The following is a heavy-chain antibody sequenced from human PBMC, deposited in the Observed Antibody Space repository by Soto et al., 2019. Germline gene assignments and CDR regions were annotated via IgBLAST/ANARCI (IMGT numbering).Heavy chain of an antibody. V-gene: IGHV4-31*03. CDR3: ARAMRWYTIQPFDY. CDR1: GGSISSGGYY. Sequence: QVQLQESGPGLVKPSQTLSLTCTVSGGSISSGGYYWSWIRQHPGKGLEWIGYIYYSGSTYYNPSLKSRVTMSVDTCKNRFSLKLSSVTAADRAVYYCARAMRWYTIQPFDYWGQGTLVTVSS. D-gene: IGHD1-1*01. CDR2: IYYSGST. J-gene: IGHJ4*02.